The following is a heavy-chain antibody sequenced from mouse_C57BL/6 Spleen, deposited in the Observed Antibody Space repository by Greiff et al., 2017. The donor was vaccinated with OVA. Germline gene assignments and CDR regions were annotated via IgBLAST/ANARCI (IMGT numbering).Heavy chain of an antibody. CDR2: IDPSDSYT. CDR1: GYTFTSYW. V-gene: IGHV1-59*01. J-gene: IGHJ3*01. D-gene: IGHD2-3*01. CDR3: ARGDGYHFAY. Sequence: QVQLQQPGAELVRPGTSVKLSCKASGYTFTSYWMHWVKQRPGQGLEWIGVIDPSDSYTNYNQKFKGKATLTVDTSSSTAYMQLSSLTSEDSAVYYCARGDGYHFAYWGQGTLVTVSA.